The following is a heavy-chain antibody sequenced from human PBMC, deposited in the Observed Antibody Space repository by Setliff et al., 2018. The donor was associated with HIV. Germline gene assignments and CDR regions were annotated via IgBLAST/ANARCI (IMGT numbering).Heavy chain of an antibody. CDR3: VRGGGEHYDFLSGHYTPWGDF. Sequence: PSETLSLTCTVSGGSISGYHWNWLRQTPGKGLEWIGYIYTSRGTNYNHSLRTRVIISVDTSKEWFSLQLTSVTRADTATYYCVRGGGEHYDFLSGHYTPWGDFWGQGTLVTVSS. V-gene: IGHV4-4*09. J-gene: IGHJ4*02. CDR1: GGSISGYH. CDR2: IYTSRGT. D-gene: IGHD3-3*01.